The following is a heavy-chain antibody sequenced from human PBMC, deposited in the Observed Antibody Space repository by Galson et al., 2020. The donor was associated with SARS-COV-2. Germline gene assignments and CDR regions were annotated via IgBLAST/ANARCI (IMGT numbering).Heavy chain of an antibody. CDR1: GGSFSGYY. V-gene: IGHV4-34*01. D-gene: IGHD2-2*02. CDR2: INHSGST. CDR3: ARGRGYCSSTSCYTRRWGGISPTFDY. Sequence: SETLSLTCAVYGGSFSGYYWSWIRQPPGKGLEWIGEINHSGSTNYNPSLKSRVTISVDTSKNQFSLKLSSVTAADTAVYYCARGRGYCSSTSCYTRRWGGISPTFDYWGQGTLVTVSS. J-gene: IGHJ4*02.